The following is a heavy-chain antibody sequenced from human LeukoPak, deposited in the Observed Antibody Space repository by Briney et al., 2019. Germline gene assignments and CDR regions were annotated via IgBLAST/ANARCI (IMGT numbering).Heavy chain of an antibody. CDR1: GYTFSNYY. V-gene: IGHV1-46*01. J-gene: IGHJ6*01. CDR3: ARMLLGNYCSGGSCYGDYGMDV. D-gene: IGHD2-15*01. Sequence: ASVKVSCKASGYTFSNYYLHWVRQAPGHRLEWMGVINPSGGTTTYAQRFQGRVTMTSDTATSTVYMELGSLTSEDTAVYYCARMLLGNYCSGGSCYGDYGMDVWGQGTTVTVSS. CDR2: INPSGGTT.